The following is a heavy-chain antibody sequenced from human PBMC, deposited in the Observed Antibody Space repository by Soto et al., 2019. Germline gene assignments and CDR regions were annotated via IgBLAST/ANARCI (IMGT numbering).Heavy chain of an antibody. V-gene: IGHV3-74*01. Sequence: LRLSCAASGFTFSNYWMYWVRQAPGKGLVWVSRINSDGRTTNYADSVKGRFTISRDNAKNTLYLQMNSLRTEDTAVYYCARGPRYSAIDVWGQGTTVTVSS. CDR1: GFTFSNYW. J-gene: IGHJ6*02. CDR2: INSDGRTT. CDR3: ARGPRYSAIDV.